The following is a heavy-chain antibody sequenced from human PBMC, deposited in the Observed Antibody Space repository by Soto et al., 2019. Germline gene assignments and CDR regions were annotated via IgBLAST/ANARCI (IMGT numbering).Heavy chain of an antibody. CDR1: GGTFSNSA. J-gene: IGHJ4*02. V-gene: IGHV1-69*01. D-gene: IGHD5-18*01. CDR2: ILPIFGTP. CDR3: ATPAVALDTSVLKGLAH. Sequence: QVQLVQSGTEVKKPGSSVKVSCKASGGTFSNSAIIWVRQAPGQGLEWMGGILPIFGTPNYAQKFQGRLTISADEFSSTAYMELKILRSEDTAVYYCATPAVALDTSVLKGLAHWGQGSLVPSPQ.